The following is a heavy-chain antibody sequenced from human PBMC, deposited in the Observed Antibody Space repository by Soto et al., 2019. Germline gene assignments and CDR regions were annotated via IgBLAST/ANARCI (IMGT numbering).Heavy chain of an antibody. Sequence: GESLKISCKGSGYSFTSYWIGWVRQMPGKGLEWMGIIYPGDSDTRYSPSFQGQVTISADKSISTAYLQWSSLKASDTAMYYCARSKYYYDSSGYSPSYLFDYWGQGTLVTVSS. CDR3: ARSKYYYDSSGYSPSYLFDY. J-gene: IGHJ4*02. D-gene: IGHD3-22*01. CDR2: IYPGDSDT. V-gene: IGHV5-51*01. CDR1: GYSFTSYW.